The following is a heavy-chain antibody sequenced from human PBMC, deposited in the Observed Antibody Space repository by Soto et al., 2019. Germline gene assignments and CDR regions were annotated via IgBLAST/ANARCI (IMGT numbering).Heavy chain of an antibody. CDR3: ARDQTDSGGYSDS. CDR1: GFTFSSHG. V-gene: IGHV3-30*03. Sequence: PGGSLRLSCAASGFTFSSHGMHWLRQAPGKGLEWVTVISYDGSNEYYADSVKGRFTISRDNSKNTLYLQLRNLRAEDSAVYFCARDQTDSGGYSDSWGQGTLVTVSS. CDR2: ISYDGSNE. J-gene: IGHJ4*02. D-gene: IGHD3-22*01.